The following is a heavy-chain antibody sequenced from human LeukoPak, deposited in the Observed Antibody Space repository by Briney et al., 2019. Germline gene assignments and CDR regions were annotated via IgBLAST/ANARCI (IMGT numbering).Heavy chain of an antibody. CDR2: IYASGNT. J-gene: IGHJ4*02. CDR1: GGSISSYY. V-gene: IGHV4-4*07. D-gene: IGHD6-13*01. CDR3: ARGRGSSWYYFDS. Sequence: SETLSLTCTVSGGSISSYYWSWVRQPAGKGLEWIGRIYASGNTNYNPSLKGRVTMTVDTSKNQFSLNLSSVTAADTAAYYCARGRGSSWYYFDSWGQGTLVTVSS.